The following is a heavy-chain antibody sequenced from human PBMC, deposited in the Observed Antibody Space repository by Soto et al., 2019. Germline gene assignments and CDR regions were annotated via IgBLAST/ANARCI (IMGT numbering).Heavy chain of an antibody. D-gene: IGHD3-3*01. Sequence: PGGFMRLSCAASGFTFSNYGMHWVRQAPGKGLEWVAGTWYDGDKKYYIDSVKGRFTISRDNSRDTLYLQMNGLRVEDSAVYYCARDLSYLEWNYYGMDVWGQGTTVTVSS. CDR3: ARDLSYLEWNYYGMDV. J-gene: IGHJ6*02. V-gene: IGHV3-33*01. CDR2: TWYDGDKK. CDR1: GFTFSNYG.